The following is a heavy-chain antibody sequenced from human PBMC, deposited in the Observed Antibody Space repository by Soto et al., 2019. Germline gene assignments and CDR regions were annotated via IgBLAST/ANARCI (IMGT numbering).Heavy chain of an antibody. Sequence: QVQLVESGGGVVQPGRSLRLSCAASGFTFSSYAMHWVRQAPGKGLEWVAVISYDGSNKYYADSVKGRFTISRDNSKNTLNLQMNSMSAEDTAVYYCARDRIYSSSWHDYWGQGTLVTVSS. CDR2: ISYDGSNK. CDR1: GFTFSSYA. CDR3: ARDRIYSSSWHDY. J-gene: IGHJ4*02. D-gene: IGHD6-13*01. V-gene: IGHV3-30-3*01.